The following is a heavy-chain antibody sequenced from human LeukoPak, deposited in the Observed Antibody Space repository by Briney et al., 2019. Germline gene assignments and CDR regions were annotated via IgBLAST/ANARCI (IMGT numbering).Heavy chain of an antibody. D-gene: IGHD1-26*01. V-gene: IGHV3-23*01. Sequence: GSLRLSCVASGFTFSSYAMSWVRQAPGKGLEWVSVISGSGGSTYHADSVKGRFTISRDNSKNTLFLQMNSLRAEDTAVYYCAKTGRGTTTIHYFDYWGQGTLVTVSS. CDR3: AKTGRGTTTIHYFDY. CDR1: GFTFSSYA. CDR2: ISGSGGST. J-gene: IGHJ4*02.